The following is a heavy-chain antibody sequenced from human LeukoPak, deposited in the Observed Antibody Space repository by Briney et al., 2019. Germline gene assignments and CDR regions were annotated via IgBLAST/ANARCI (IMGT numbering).Heavy chain of an antibody. Sequence: PGGSLRLSCAASGFTFSSYSVNWVRQAPGKGLEWVSYISSSSTIYYADSVKGRFTISRDNAKNSLYLQMNSLRAEDTAVYYCARGAVAGTDYWGQGTLVTVSS. CDR3: ARGAVAGTDY. J-gene: IGHJ4*02. CDR2: ISSSSTI. CDR1: GFTFSSYS. V-gene: IGHV3-48*01. D-gene: IGHD6-19*01.